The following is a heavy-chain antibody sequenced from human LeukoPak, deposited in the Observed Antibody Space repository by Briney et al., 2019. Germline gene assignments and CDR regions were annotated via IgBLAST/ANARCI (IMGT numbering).Heavy chain of an antibody. CDR2: ISYDGSKK. D-gene: IGHD3-10*01. Sequence: GRSLRLSCAASGFTFSSYGMHWVRQAPGKGLEWVAVISYDGSKKYYADSVKGRFTISRDNSKNTLYLQMNSLRAEDTAVYYCAKVSGEFDYWGQGTLVTVSS. CDR3: AKVSGEFDY. CDR1: GFTFSSYG. J-gene: IGHJ4*02. V-gene: IGHV3-30*18.